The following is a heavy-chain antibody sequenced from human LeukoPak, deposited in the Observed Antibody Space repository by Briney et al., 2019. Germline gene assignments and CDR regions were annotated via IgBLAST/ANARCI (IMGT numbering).Heavy chain of an antibody. V-gene: IGHV3-23*01. CDR3: ARDSYYYDSSGDY. J-gene: IGHJ4*02. Sequence: GGALRLSCEATGFSFSSYAMSWVRQAPGGGLEWVSASSGSGDSGDYADAVKGRFTISRDNSKSTLYLQMNSLRAEDTAVYYCARDSYYYDSSGDYWGQGTLVTVSS. CDR2: SSGSGDSG. D-gene: IGHD3-22*01. CDR1: GFSFSSYA.